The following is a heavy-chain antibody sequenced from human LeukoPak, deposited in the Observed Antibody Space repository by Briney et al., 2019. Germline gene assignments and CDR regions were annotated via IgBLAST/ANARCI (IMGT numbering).Heavy chain of an antibody. CDR3: ARDHRPEIQYYYMDV. Sequence: PGGSLRLSCAASGFSLSNYDMHWVRQAPGKGLEWVAALLYDGNTKHYADSVKGRFTISRDISKNTFYLQMNSLTAEDTAVYYCARDHRPEIQYYYMDVWGKGTTVAVSS. CDR1: GFSLSNYD. D-gene: IGHD1-14*01. J-gene: IGHJ6*03. CDR2: LLYDGNTK. V-gene: IGHV3-33*08.